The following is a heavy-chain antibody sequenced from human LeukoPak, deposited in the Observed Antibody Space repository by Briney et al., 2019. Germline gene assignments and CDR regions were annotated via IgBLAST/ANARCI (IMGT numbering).Heavy chain of an antibody. CDR1: GYTFTSYD. D-gene: IGHD3-3*01. CDR3: ARVRGEWSFDY. CDR2: ISAYNGNT. J-gene: IGHJ4*02. Sequence: ASVKVSCKASGYTFTSYDINWVRQATGQGLEWMGWISAYNGNTNYAQKLQGRVTMTTDTSTSTAYMELRSLRSDDTAVYYCARVRGEWSFDYWGQGTLVTVSS. V-gene: IGHV1-18*01.